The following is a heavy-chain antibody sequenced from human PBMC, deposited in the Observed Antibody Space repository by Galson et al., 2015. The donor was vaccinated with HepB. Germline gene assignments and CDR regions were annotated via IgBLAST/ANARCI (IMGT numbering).Heavy chain of an antibody. CDR1: GYTFTNYW. V-gene: IGHV5-51*03. D-gene: IGHD1-26*01. Sequence: QSGAEVKKPGESLKISCKGSGYTFTNYWIGWVRQMPGKGLDWMGIVSHDESNRRDNPSFQGQVTISVDNSINTAYLQWSSLKASDTAIYYCARRPQRQGAPFDYWGQGTLVTVSS. CDR3: ARRPQRQGAPFDY. J-gene: IGHJ4*02. CDR2: VSHDESNR.